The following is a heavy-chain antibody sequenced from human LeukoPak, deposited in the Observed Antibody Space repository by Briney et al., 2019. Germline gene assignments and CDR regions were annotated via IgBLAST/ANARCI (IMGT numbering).Heavy chain of an antibody. CDR3: ARPAAAGTGGDY. V-gene: IGHV4-34*01. CDR1: GGTFSGYY. Sequence: SETLSLTCAVSGGTFSGYYWSWIRQPPGKGLEWIGEINHSGSTNYNPSLKSRGTISVDTSKNQFSLKLSSVTAADTAVYYCARPAAAGTGGDYWGQGTLVTVSS. D-gene: IGHD6-13*01. CDR2: INHSGST. J-gene: IGHJ4*02.